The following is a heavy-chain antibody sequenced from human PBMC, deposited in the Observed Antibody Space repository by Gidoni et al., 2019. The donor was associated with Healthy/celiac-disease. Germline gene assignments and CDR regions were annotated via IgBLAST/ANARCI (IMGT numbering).Heavy chain of an antibody. CDR1: GFSLSTRGVG. CDR2: IYWDDDK. J-gene: IGHJ4*02. V-gene: IGHV2-5*02. CDR3: AHSPVGYVAGDYYFDY. Sequence: QITLKESGPTLVKPTQTLTLTCTFSGFSLSTRGVGVGWIRQPPGKALEWLALIYWDDDKRYSPSLKSRLTITKDTSKNQVVLTMTNMDPVDTATYYCAHSPVGYVAGDYYFDYWGQGTLVTVSS. D-gene: IGHD6-19*01.